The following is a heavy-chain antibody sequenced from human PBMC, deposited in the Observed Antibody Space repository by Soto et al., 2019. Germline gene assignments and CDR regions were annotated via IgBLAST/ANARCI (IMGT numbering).Heavy chain of an antibody. Sequence: SLSLSCAASGFTFDDYAMHWVRQAPGKGLEWVSGISWNSGSIGYADSEKGRFTISRDNAKNSLYLQMNSLRAEDTALYYCAKAGDSRSDAFDIWGQGTMVTVSS. J-gene: IGHJ3*02. D-gene: IGHD5-12*01. CDR3: AKAGDSRSDAFDI. CDR2: ISWNSGSI. V-gene: IGHV3-9*01. CDR1: GFTFDDYA.